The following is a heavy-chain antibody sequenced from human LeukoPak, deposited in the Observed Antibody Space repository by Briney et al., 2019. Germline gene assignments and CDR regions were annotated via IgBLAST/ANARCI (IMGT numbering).Heavy chain of an antibody. CDR2: ISGSGGST. CDR1: GFTSSSYA. D-gene: IGHD3-22*01. Sequence: GGSLRLSCAASGFTSSSYAMSWVRQAPGKGLEWVSPISGSGGSTYYADSVKGRFTISRDNSKNTLYLQMNRLRAEDTAVYYCAKMNTYYYDSSGYLDYWGQGTLVTVSS. J-gene: IGHJ4*02. CDR3: AKMNTYYYDSSGYLDY. V-gene: IGHV3-23*01.